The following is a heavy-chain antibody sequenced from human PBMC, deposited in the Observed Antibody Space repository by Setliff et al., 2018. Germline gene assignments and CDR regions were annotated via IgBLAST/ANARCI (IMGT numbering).Heavy chain of an antibody. CDR1: GFTFSSYW. Sequence: GGSLRLSCVASGFTFSSYWMSWVRQAPGKGLEWVANIKQDGSEKYYVDSVKGRFTISRDNAKNSLYLQMNSLRAEDTAFYHCALFGDRDTFDTWGQGTMVTV. J-gene: IGHJ3*02. CDR2: IKQDGSEK. CDR3: ALFGDRDTFDT. V-gene: IGHV3-7*03. D-gene: IGHD3-16*01.